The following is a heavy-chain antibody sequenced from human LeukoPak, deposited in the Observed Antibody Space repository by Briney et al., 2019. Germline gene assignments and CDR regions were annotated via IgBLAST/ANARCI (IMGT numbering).Heavy chain of an antibody. Sequence: GGSLRLSCIGTGFTFSSDAMGWVRQAPGKGLEWVLGISGSGGSTYYADSVKGRFAVSRDDSKNTLYLQMNSLRVEDTAVYYCTKDRGRMWVQVANWGQGTLVTVSS. J-gene: IGHJ4*02. V-gene: IGHV3-23*01. CDR3: TKDRGRMWVQVAN. D-gene: IGHD2-15*01. CDR2: ISGSGGST. CDR1: GFTFSSDA.